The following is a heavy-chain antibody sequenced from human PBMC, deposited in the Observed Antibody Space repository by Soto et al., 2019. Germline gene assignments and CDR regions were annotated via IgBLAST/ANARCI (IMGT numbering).Heavy chain of an antibody. V-gene: IGHV3-23*01. Sequence: GESLKISCAASGFTFSSYAMSWVRQAPGKGLEWVSAISGSGGSTYYADSVKGRFTISRDNSKNTLYLQMNSLRAEDTAVYYCAKVLLWFGESIHGMDVWGQGTTVTVSS. D-gene: IGHD3-10*01. J-gene: IGHJ6*02. CDR3: AKVLLWFGESIHGMDV. CDR1: GFTFSSYA. CDR2: ISGSGGST.